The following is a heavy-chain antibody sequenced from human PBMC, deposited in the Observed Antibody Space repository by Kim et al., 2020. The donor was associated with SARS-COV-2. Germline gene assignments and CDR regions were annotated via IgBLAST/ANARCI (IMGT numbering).Heavy chain of an antibody. V-gene: IGHV3-23*01. Sequence: KGRISISQDAAKKTLYLQMNSLRAEDTAVYYCAKDLVVVPAASYQDYFDYWGQGTLVTVSA. J-gene: IGHJ4*02. CDR3: AKDLVVVPAASYQDYFDY. D-gene: IGHD2-2*01.